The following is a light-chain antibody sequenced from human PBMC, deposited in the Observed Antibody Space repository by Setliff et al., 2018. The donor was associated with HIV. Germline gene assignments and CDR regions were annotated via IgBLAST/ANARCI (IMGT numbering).Light chain of an antibody. Sequence: QSALTQPASVSGSPGQLITISCTGASSDFGGYNYVSWYEQHPGKAPKLMIYDVSKRPSGVSNRFSGSKSGNTASLTISGLQAEDGADYYCSSYTSSSSYVFGTGTKVTVL. CDR2: DVS. V-gene: IGLV2-14*03. CDR1: SSDFGGYNY. CDR3: SSYTSSSSYV. J-gene: IGLJ1*01.